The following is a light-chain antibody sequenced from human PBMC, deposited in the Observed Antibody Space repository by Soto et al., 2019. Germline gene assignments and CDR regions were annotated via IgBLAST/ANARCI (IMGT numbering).Light chain of an antibody. V-gene: IGKV1-8*01. Sequence: GNSNYLAWYQQKPGKAPKLLIYAASTLQSGVPSRFSGSGSGTDFTLSIAGLQSEDFATYYCRQYKTCSRTFGRGTKVDIK. CDR2: AAS. CDR1: GNSNY. J-gene: IGKJ1*01. CDR3: RQYKTCSRT.